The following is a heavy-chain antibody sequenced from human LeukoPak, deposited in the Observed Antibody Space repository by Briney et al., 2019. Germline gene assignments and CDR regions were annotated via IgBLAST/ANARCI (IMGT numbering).Heavy chain of an antibody. Sequence: GGSLRLSCAASGFTFSSYGMHWVRQAPGKGLEWVAVISYDGSNKYYADSVEGRFTISRDNSKNTLYLQMNSLRAEDTAVYYCAKDRWIAVAGTVTDYWGQGTLVTVSS. CDR2: ISYDGSNK. CDR1: GFTFSSYG. CDR3: AKDRWIAVAGTVTDY. V-gene: IGHV3-30*18. D-gene: IGHD6-19*01. J-gene: IGHJ4*02.